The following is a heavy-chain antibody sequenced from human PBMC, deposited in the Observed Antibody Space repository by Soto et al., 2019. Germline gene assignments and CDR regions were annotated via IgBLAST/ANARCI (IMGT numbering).Heavy chain of an antibody. D-gene: IGHD1-26*01. Sequence: KSGPTLVNPRQTLTLTGAFAGFSLSTRGVGVAWIRQPPGKALEWLALIFWDDDKWYSPSLKSRPTITEDTSKNQVVLTMTNMDPVDTATYYCAHSYSGSYETYFDYWGQGTLVTVSS. V-gene: IGHV2-5*02. CDR1: GFSLSTRGVG. J-gene: IGHJ4*02. CDR2: IFWDDDK. CDR3: AHSYSGSYETYFDY.